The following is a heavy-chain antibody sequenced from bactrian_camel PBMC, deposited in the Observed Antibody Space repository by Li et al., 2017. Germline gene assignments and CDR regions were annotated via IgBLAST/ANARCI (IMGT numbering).Heavy chain of an antibody. V-gene: IGHV3S19*01. Sequence: DVQLVESGGGSVQAGGSLRLSCTTRGHTTGGACMGWFRQGPGIQRLREGIATIYTVDNSAAYADSVKGRFTISQENANDTVYLQMDNLKPEDTAMYLCAAERCRPGGSCYPCQLEGTYNYWGKGTQVTVS. J-gene: IGHJ4*01. CDR1: GHTTGGAC. CDR3: AAERCRPGGSCYPCQLEGTYNY. D-gene: IGHD1*01. CDR2: IYTVDNSA.